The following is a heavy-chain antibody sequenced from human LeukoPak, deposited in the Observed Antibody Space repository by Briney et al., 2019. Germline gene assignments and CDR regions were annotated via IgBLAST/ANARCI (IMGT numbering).Heavy chain of an antibody. Sequence: PGGSLRLSCAASGFTFSSYEMNWVRQAPGKGLEWVSGISGSGGSTYYADFVKGRFTISRDNAKNSLYLQMNSLRVEDTALYHCARKGLGGELGGFDSWGQGTLVTVSS. CDR3: ARKGLGGELGGFDS. CDR2: ISGSGGST. V-gene: IGHV3-48*03. J-gene: IGHJ4*02. D-gene: IGHD1-7*01. CDR1: GFTFSSYE.